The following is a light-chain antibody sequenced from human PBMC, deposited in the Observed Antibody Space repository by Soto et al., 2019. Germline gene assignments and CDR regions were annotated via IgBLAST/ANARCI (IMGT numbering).Light chain of an antibody. J-gene: IGLJ2*01. CDR2: EGS. Sequence: QSALTQPASVSGSPGQSITISCTGTSSDVGSYNLVSWFQQHPGKAPKLLIYEGSKRPSGVSKRFSGSKSGNTASLTISGLQAEDEADYYCCSFADGSPVVFGGGTKLTVL. CDR3: CSFADGSPVV. V-gene: IGLV2-23*01. CDR1: SSDVGSYNL.